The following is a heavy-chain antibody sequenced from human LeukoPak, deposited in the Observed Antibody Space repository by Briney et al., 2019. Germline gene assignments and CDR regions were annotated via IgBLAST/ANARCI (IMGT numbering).Heavy chain of an antibody. V-gene: IGHV4-61*02. D-gene: IGHD5-24*01. CDR1: GGSTSNGNSY. CDR2: IHTSGTT. Sequence: SETLSLTCTVSGGSTSNGNSYWNWIRQPAGKGLEWIGRIHTSGTTNYNPSLKSRVTISVDTSKNQFCLNLNSVTAADTAVYYCAREQRWLQSLDYWGQGNLVTVSS. CDR3: AREQRWLQSLDY. J-gene: IGHJ4*02.